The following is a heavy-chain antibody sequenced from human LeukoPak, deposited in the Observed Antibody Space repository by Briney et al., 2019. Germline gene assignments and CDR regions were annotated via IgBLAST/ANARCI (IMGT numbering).Heavy chain of an antibody. CDR3: ARGEGYCSGGSCYFDY. CDR1: GYTFTSYG. CDR2: ISAYNGNT. D-gene: IGHD2-15*01. J-gene: IGHJ4*02. V-gene: IGHV1-18*01. Sequence: GASVKVSCKASGYTFTSYGISWVRQAPGQGLEWMGWISAYNGNTNYAQKLQGRVTMTTDTSMSKAYMELRSLRSDDTAVYYCARGEGYCSGGSCYFDYWGQGTLVTVSS.